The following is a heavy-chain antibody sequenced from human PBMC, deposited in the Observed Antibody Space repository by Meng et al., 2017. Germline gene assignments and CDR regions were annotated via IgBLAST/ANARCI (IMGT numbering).Heavy chain of an antibody. CDR3: ARGRIMITFGGAK. J-gene: IGHJ4*02. CDR1: GFTFDDYG. D-gene: IGHD3-16*01. Sequence: GSLKISCAASGFTFDDYGMSWVRQAPGKGLEWVSGINWNGGSTGYADSVKGRFTISRDNAKNSLYLQMNSLRAEDTALYYCARGRIMITFGGAKGGQGTLVTVSS. V-gene: IGHV3-20*04. CDR2: INWNGGST.